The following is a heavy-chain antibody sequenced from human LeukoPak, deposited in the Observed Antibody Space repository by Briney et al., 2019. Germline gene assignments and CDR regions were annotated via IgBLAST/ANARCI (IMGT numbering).Heavy chain of an antibody. V-gene: IGHV4-61*02. D-gene: IGHD3-9*01. Sequence: SETLSLTCTVSGGSISSTTYYWSWIRQPAGKGLEWIGRIHASGTTNYNPSLKSRITISVDTSKNQFSLKLSSVTAADTAVYYCARDFDSPLAFDIWGQGTMVTVSS. CDR1: GGSISSTTYY. J-gene: IGHJ3*02. CDR2: IHASGTT. CDR3: ARDFDSPLAFDI.